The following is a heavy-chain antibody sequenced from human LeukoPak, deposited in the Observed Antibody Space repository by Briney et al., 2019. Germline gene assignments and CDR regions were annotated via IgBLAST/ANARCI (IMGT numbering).Heavy chain of an antibody. D-gene: IGHD3-10*01. J-gene: IGHJ5*02. CDR3: ARTMVRGVTTPYNWFDP. CDR2: INPNSGGT. V-gene: IGHV1-2*02. Sequence: ASVKVSCKASGYTFTGYYMHWVRQAPGQGLEWMGWINPNSGGTNYAQKFQGRVTMTRDTSISTAYVELSRLRSDDTAVYYCARTMVRGVTTPYNWFDPWSQGTLVTVSS. CDR1: GYTFTGYY.